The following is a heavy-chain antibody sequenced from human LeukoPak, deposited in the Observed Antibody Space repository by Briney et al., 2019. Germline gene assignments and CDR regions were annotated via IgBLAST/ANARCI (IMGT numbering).Heavy chain of an antibody. CDR2: ISYDGSNK. V-gene: IGHV3-30-3*01. CDR1: GFTFSSYA. D-gene: IGHD1-26*01. Sequence: GGSLRLSCAASGFTFSSYAMHWVRQAPGKGLEWVAVISYDGSNKYYADSVEGRFTISRDNSKNTLYLQMNSLRAEDTAVYYCARDSSGSGSYDYWGQGTLVTVSS. CDR3: ARDSSGSGSYDY. J-gene: IGHJ4*02.